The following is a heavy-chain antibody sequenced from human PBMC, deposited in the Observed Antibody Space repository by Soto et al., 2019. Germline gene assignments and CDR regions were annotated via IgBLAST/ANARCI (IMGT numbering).Heavy chain of an antibody. J-gene: IGHJ1*01. Sequence: GGSLRLSCAASGFTFSSYAMSWVRQAPGKGLEWVSAISGSGGSTYYADSVKGRFTISRDNSKNTLYLQMNSLRDEDTAVYYCAKDEIEYYDFWSGYAGVLAKPVYFQHWGQGTLVTVSS. CDR2: ISGSGGST. D-gene: IGHD3-3*01. CDR3: AKDEIEYYDFWSGYAGVLAKPVYFQH. CDR1: GFTFSSYA. V-gene: IGHV3-23*01.